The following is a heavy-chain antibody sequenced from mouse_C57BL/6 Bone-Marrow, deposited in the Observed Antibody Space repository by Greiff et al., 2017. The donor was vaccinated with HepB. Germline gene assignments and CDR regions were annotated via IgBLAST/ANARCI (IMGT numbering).Heavy chain of an antibody. J-gene: IGHJ3*01. Sequence: DVHLVESGGDLVKPGGSLKLSCAASGFTFSSYGMSWVRQTPDKRLEWVATISSGGSYTYYPDSVKGRFTISRDNAKNTLYLQMSSLKSEDTAMYYCARPYGYAWFAYWGQGTLVTVSA. D-gene: IGHD2-2*01. V-gene: IGHV5-6*01. CDR2: ISSGGSYT. CDR3: ARPYGYAWFAY. CDR1: GFTFSSYG.